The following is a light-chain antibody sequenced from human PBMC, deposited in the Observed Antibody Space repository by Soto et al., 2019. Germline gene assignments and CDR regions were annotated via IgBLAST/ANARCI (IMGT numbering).Light chain of an antibody. CDR2: AAS. Sequence: DVQMTHSPSSLSASVGDIVTITCRASQTINSYLNWYQQKPGKAPKLLIYAASSLKSGVPSRFSGSGSGTDFTLTISNLQPEDFATYYCQQSYSTFKTFGQGTKV. CDR3: QQSYSTFKT. CDR1: QTINSY. J-gene: IGKJ1*01. V-gene: IGKV1-39*01.